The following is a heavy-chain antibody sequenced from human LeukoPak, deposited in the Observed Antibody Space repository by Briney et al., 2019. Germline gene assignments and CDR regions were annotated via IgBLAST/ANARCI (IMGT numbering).Heavy chain of an antibody. Sequence: ASVKVSCTASGGTFSNYAISWVRQAPGQGLEWMGGIIPIFGTANYAQKFQGRVTITADESTSTAYMELSSLRSEDTAVYYCARDGEYQLPHFDYWGQGTLVTVSS. CDR1: GGTFSNYA. CDR2: IIPIFGTA. V-gene: IGHV1-69*13. D-gene: IGHD2-2*01. J-gene: IGHJ4*02. CDR3: ARDGEYQLPHFDY.